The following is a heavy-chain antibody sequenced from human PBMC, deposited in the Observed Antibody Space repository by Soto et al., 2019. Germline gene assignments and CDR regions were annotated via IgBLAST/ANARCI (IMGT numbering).Heavy chain of an antibody. CDR3: ARIPRDSCGGDCYSEN. D-gene: IGHD2-21*02. J-gene: IGHJ4*02. CDR1: GFIFGSYG. Sequence: QVQLVEAGGGVVQPGRSLRLSCTASGFIFGSYGMHWVRQAPGKGLEWVALISYDGTNKYYPDSVKGRFTISRDNPKNSLYLQMDSLRAEDTAVYYCARIPRDSCGGDCYSENWGQGTLVTVSS. V-gene: IGHV3-30*03. CDR2: ISYDGTNK.